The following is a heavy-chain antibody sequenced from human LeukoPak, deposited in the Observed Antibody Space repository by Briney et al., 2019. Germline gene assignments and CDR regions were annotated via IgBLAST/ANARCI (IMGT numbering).Heavy chain of an antibody. D-gene: IGHD2-21*02. J-gene: IGHJ3*02. V-gene: IGHV5-51*01. CDR3: ARRAYCGGDCYSDI. CDR1: GYSFPTYW. CDR2: IYPGDSDI. Sequence: GESLKISCRSSGYSFPTYWIAWVRPMPGKGLEWMGSIYPGDSDIRYSPSFQGQVTFSADKSISTAYLQWSSLRASDTAMYFCARRAYCGGDCYSDIWGQGTMIIVSS.